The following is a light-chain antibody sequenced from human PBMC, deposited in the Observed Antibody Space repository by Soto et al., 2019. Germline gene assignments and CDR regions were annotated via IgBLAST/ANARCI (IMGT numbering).Light chain of an antibody. CDR2: GAS. CDR3: QHYGSLPLT. CDR1: QSVRTD. V-gene: IGKV3-20*01. J-gene: IGKJ4*01. Sequence: EIVLTQSPVTLSLSPGERATLSCRASQSVRTDLAWYQQKPGQAPRLLIYGASSRATGIPDRFSGSGSGTDFTLTISRLEPEDFAVYFCQHYGSLPLTFGGGTKVDIK.